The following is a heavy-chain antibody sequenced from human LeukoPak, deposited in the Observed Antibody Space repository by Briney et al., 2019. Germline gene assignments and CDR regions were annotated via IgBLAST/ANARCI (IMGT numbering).Heavy chain of an antibody. CDR2: IYTSGST. CDR3: ARHNYYASGSSSGNWFDP. Sequence: SETLSLTCTVSGGSFSTYYWSWIRQPAGKGLEWIGRIYTSGSTNYNPSLKSRVTMSVDTSKNQFSLKLSSVTAADTAVYYCARHNYYASGSSSGNWFDPWGQGTLVTVSS. J-gene: IGHJ5*02. CDR1: GGSFSTYY. D-gene: IGHD3-10*01. V-gene: IGHV4-4*07.